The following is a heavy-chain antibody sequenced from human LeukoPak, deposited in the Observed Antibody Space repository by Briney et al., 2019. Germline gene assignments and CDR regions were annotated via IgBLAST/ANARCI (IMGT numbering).Heavy chain of an antibody. V-gene: IGHV3-74*01. CDR1: GFTFTSHW. CDR3: ARVRVYGSGSSDY. J-gene: IGHJ4*02. D-gene: IGHD3-10*01. Sequence: GGSLRLSCTASGFTFTSHWMHCVHQVPGKGLVLVSRINVAGRGTNHADSVKGRFTISRDNAKNTLYLQMNSLRVEDTAVYYCARVRVYGSGSSDYWGQGTLVTVSS. CDR2: INVAGRGT.